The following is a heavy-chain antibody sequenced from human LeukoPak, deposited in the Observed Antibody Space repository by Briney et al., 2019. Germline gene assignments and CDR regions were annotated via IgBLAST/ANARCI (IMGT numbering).Heavy chain of an antibody. D-gene: IGHD2-15*01. CDR2: ITPYNGNT. V-gene: IGHV1-18*01. CDR3: ARGGSSAPSPNFDY. CDR1: GYTFTDYG. Sequence: GASVKVSCKASGYTFTDYGLSWVRRAPGQGLEWMGWITPYNGNTNFAQKFQGRVTMTKDSSTNTVYMELTSLRSDDTAVYYCARGGSSAPSPNFDYWGQGALVTVSS. J-gene: IGHJ4*02.